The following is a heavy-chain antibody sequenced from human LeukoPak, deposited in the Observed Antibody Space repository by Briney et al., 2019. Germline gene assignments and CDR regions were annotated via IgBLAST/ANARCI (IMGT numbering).Heavy chain of an antibody. Sequence: SETLSLTCTVSGGSISSYYWSWIQQPPGKGLEWIGYIYYSGSTNYNPSLKSRVTISVDTSKNQFSLKLSSVTAADTAVYYCARGLKSGSCNFDYWGQGTLVTVSS. D-gene: IGHD1-26*01. CDR3: ARGLKSGSCNFDY. CDR1: GGSISSYY. J-gene: IGHJ4*02. CDR2: IYYSGST. V-gene: IGHV4-59*01.